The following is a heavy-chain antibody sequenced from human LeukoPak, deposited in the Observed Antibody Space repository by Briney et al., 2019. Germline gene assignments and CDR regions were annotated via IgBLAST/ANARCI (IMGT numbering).Heavy chain of an antibody. J-gene: IGHJ4*02. V-gene: IGHV3-33*03. CDR3: AKPTSGDGSFLIDY. D-gene: IGHD1-26*01. CDR2: IWYDGSYT. CDR1: GFTFSSYG. Sequence: PGGSLRLSCAASGFTFSSYGMHWVRQAPGKGLEWVAVIWYDGSYTYYAESVKGRFTISRDNSSNTLYLQMSSLRAEDTAVYYCAKPTSGDGSFLIDYWGQGTLVIVSS.